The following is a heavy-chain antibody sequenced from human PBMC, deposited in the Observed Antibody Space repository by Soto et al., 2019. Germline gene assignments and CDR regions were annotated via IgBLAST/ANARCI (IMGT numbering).Heavy chain of an antibody. CDR3: AKELEVAGTIYYYYYGMDV. CDR2: ISGGGGTT. J-gene: IGHJ6*02. V-gene: IGHV3-23*01. Sequence: GSLRLSCAASGFTFSSYAMSWVRQAPGKGLEWVSTISGGGGTTYYADSVKGRFTISRDNSKNTLYLQMNSLRAEDTAVYYCAKELEVAGTIYYYYYGMDVWGQGTTVTVSS. CDR1: GFTFSSYA. D-gene: IGHD6-19*01.